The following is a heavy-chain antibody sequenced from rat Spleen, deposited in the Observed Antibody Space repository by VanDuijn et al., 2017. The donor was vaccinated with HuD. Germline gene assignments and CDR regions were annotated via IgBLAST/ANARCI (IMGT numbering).Heavy chain of an antibody. V-gene: IGHV5-22*01. CDR2: ISYDGDTT. J-gene: IGHJ2*01. D-gene: IGHD1-12*01. Sequence: EVQLVESGGGLVQPGRSMKLSCAASGFTFSNYGLAWVRQAPKKGLEWVAYISYDGDTTYYRDSVKGRFTISRDNAKSTLYLQMNSLRSEDTATYYCASQRTMIDWGQGVMVTVSS. CDR3: ASQRTMID. CDR1: GFTFSNYG.